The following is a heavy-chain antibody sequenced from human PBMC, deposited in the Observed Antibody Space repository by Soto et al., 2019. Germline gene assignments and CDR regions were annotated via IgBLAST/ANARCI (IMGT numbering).Heavy chain of an antibody. CDR1: GVTFSSYA. Sequence: QVQLVQSGAEVKKPGSSVKVSCSASGVTFSSYAFTWVRQAPGQGLEWMGNIIPVFRTSSYAQRFQGRLTISADEATNTVSMDLSSIRSEDKAVYFCAKEGSWDGGGGESWGQGTLVIVSS. V-gene: IGHV1-69*18. CDR2: IIPVFRTS. D-gene: IGHD1-26*01. J-gene: IGHJ4*02. CDR3: AKEGSWDGGGGES.